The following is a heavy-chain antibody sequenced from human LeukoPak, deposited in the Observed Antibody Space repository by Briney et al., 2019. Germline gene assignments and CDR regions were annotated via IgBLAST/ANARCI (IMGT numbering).Heavy chain of an antibody. D-gene: IGHD3-22*01. CDR3: ARWDSSGYEAFDL. Sequence: SVKVSCKASGRTLSSYAISWVRQAPGQGLEWMGGIIPIFGTANYAQKFQGRVTITADESKSTAYMEQSSLRSEDTAVYYCARWDSSGYEAFDLWGQGTVVTVSS. CDR2: IIPIFGTA. V-gene: IGHV1-69*01. CDR1: GRTLSSYA. J-gene: IGHJ3*01.